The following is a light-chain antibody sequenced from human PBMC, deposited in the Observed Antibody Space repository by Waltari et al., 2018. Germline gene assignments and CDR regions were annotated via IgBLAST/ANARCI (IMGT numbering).Light chain of an antibody. V-gene: IGLV2-8*01. J-gene: IGLJ1*01. CDR3: SSYAGSNNFRV. Sequence: QSALTQPPSASGSPGQSVTISCTGTSSDVGGYNYVSWYQQHPGKAPKLMIYEVSKRPSGVPARFSGSKSGNTASLTVSGLQAEDDADYYCSSYAGSNNFRVFGTGTKVTVL. CDR1: SSDVGGYNY. CDR2: EVS.